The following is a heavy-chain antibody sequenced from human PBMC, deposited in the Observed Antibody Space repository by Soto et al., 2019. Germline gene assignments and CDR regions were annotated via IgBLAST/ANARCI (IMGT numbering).Heavy chain of an antibody. CDR1: GYTFTNYG. CDR2: ISGHNGNT. Sequence: QVQLVQSGAEVKKPGASVKVSCKASGYTFTNYGITWVRQAPGQGLEWVGWISGHNGNTNYAQKLQARVTMTTDTSRITGYVALRGLSPADSGVYYCESGAYCYDYEGSFDYSFHGALVTVSS. J-gene: IGHJ4*01. V-gene: IGHV1-18*01. D-gene: IGHD3-16*01. CDR3: ESGAYCYDYEGSFDY.